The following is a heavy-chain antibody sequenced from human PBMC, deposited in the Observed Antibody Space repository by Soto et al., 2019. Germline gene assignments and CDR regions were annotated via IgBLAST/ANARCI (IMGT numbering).Heavy chain of an antibody. CDR3: ARSRGYYDSSGYFLAFDI. CDR1: GGTFSSYA. Sequence: AASVKVSCKASGGTFSSYAISWVRQAPGQGLEWMGGIIPIFGTANYAQKFQGRVTITADESTSTAYMELSSLRSEDTAVYYCARSRGYYDSSGYFLAFDIWGQGTMVTVSS. V-gene: IGHV1-69*13. J-gene: IGHJ3*02. CDR2: IIPIFGTA. D-gene: IGHD3-22*01.